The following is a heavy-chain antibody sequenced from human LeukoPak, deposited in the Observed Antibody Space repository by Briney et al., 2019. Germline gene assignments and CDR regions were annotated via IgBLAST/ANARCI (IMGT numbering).Heavy chain of an antibody. J-gene: IGHJ6*02. CDR2: IYSGGST. Sequence: GGSLRLSCAASGFTVSSNYMSWVRQAPGKGLEWVSVIYSGGSTYYADSVKGRFTISRDNSKNTLYLQMNSLRAEDTAVYYCARDRLSNSGYVGNYYGMDVWGQGTTVTVSS. CDR1: GFTVSSNY. CDR3: ARDRLSNSGYVGNYYGMDV. D-gene: IGHD5-12*01. V-gene: IGHV3-53*01.